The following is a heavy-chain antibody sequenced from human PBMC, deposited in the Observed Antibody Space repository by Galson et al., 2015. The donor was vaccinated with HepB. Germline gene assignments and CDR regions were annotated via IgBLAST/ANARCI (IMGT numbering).Heavy chain of an antibody. CDR1: GGSFSGHY. D-gene: IGHD2-15*01. Sequence: ETLSLTCAVYGGSFSGHYWSWIRQPPGKGLEWIGEINHSGSTNYNPSLKSRVTISVDTSKNQFSLKLSSVTAADTAVYYCARGLAARAFPYCSGGSCYSLQGKAFDIWGQGTMVTVSS. J-gene: IGHJ3*02. CDR2: INHSGST. CDR3: ARGLAARAFPYCSGGSCYSLQGKAFDI. V-gene: IGHV4-34*01.